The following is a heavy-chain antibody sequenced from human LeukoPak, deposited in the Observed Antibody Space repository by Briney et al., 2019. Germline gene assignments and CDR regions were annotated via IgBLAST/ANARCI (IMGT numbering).Heavy chain of an antibody. D-gene: IGHD3-22*01. CDR1: GFTFSSYA. V-gene: IGHV3-30*01. Sequence: GGSLRLSCAASGFTFSSYAMHWVRQAPGKGLEWVAVISYDGSNKYYADSVKGRFTISRDNSNNTLYLQMNSLRAEDTAVYYCARDIDYYDSSGSFDYWGQGTLVTVSS. J-gene: IGHJ4*02. CDR3: ARDIDYYDSSGSFDY. CDR2: ISYDGSNK.